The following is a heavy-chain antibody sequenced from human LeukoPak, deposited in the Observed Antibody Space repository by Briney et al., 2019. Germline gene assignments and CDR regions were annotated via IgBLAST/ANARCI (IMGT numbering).Heavy chain of an antibody. D-gene: IGHD3-10*01. V-gene: IGHV4-39*07. CDR1: GGSISSSSYY. CDR3: ARGLWFGELLYFDY. CDR2: IYYSGST. Sequence: SETLSLTCTVSGGSISSSSYYWGWIRQPPGKGLEWIGSIYYSGSTYYNPSLKSRVTISVDTTKNQFSLKLSSVTAADTAVYYCARGLWFGELLYFDYWGQGTLVTVSS. J-gene: IGHJ4*02.